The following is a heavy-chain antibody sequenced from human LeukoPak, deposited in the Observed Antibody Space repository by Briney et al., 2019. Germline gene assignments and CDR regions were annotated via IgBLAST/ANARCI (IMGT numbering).Heavy chain of an antibody. CDR3: ARSAAGTVGY. CDR2: INHRAAT. D-gene: IGHD6-13*01. V-gene: IGHV4-34*01. J-gene: IGHJ4*02. CDR1: GGSFSGYY. Sequence: PSETLSLTCAVYGGSFSGYYWSWIRQPPGMGLEWIGEINHRAATNYNPSLKSRVTISIDTSKNQFSLKLSSVTAADTAVYYCARSAAGTVGYWGQGTLVTVSS.